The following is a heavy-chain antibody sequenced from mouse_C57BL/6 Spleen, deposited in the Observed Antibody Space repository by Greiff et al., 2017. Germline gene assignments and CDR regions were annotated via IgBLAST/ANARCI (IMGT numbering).Heavy chain of an antibody. V-gene: IGHV5-4*01. CDR3: AREGNYGDWFAY. CDR1: GFTFSSYA. D-gene: IGHD2-1*01. CDR2: ISDGGSYT. Sequence: EVQLVESGGGLVKPGGSLKLSCAASGFTFSSYAMSWVRQTPEKRLEWVATISDGGSYTYYPDNVKGRFTISRDNAKNNLYLQMSQLKSEDTAMYYCAREGNYGDWFAYWGQGTLVTVSA. J-gene: IGHJ3*01.